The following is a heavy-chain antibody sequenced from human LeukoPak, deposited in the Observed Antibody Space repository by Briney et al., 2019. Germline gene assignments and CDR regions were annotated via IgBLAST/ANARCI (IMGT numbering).Heavy chain of an antibody. D-gene: IGHD2-15*01. CDR2: IKQDGSEK. CDR3: AVCSGGSPNYYGMDV. J-gene: IGHJ6*02. CDR1: GFTFSSYA. V-gene: IGHV3-7*01. Sequence: GGSLRLSCAASGFTFSSYAMSWVRQAPGKGLEWVANIKQDGSEKYYVDSVKGRFTISRDNAKNSLYLQMNSLRAEDTAVYYCAVCSGGSPNYYGMDVWGQGTTVTVSS.